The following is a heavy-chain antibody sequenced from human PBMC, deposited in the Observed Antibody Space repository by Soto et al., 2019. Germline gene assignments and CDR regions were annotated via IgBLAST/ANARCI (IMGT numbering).Heavy chain of an antibody. CDR2: ISWNSGSI. D-gene: IGHD1-7*01. Sequence: PGGSLRLSCAASGFTFDDYAMHWVRQAPGKGLEWVSGISWNSGSIGYADSVKGRFTISRDNAKNSLYLQMNSLRAEDTALYYCAKDRTGTTYDAFDIWGQGTMVTVSS. CDR1: GFTFDDYA. CDR3: AKDRTGTTYDAFDI. J-gene: IGHJ3*02. V-gene: IGHV3-9*01.